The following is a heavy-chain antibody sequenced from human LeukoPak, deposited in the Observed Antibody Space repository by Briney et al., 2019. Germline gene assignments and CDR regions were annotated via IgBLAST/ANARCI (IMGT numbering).Heavy chain of an antibody. J-gene: IGHJ4*02. Sequence: PSETLSPTCIVSGDSISSGSYYWTWLRQPAGKGLEWIRRIHTSGNTNYSPSLKSRVTISRDTSKNQFSLRLTSVTAADTAVYYCVRDWNGDYFDYWGQGTLVTVSS. CDR3: VRDWNGDYFDY. V-gene: IGHV4-61*02. D-gene: IGHD1-1*01. CDR2: IHTSGNT. CDR1: GDSISSGSYY.